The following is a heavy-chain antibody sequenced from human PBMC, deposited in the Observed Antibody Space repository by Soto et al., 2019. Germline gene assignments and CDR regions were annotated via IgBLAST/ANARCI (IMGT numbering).Heavy chain of an antibody. Sequence: SVNVSCKASGGTFANFILNWVRPTPGQGLEWMGGIVPMLGTPTYAEKFKGRVRISATGSASTTYMELTSLRSEDTAIYYCARNGTYRSSLSHYSGMEDWGEGTTVTVSS. CDR2: IVPMLGTP. J-gene: IGHJ6*04. CDR1: GGTFANFI. CDR3: ARNGTYRSSLSHYSGMED. D-gene: IGHD3-16*02. V-gene: IGHV1-69*13.